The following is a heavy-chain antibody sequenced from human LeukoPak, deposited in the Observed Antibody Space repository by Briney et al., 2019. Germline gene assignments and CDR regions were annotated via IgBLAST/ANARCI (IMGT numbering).Heavy chain of an antibody. D-gene: IGHD3-3*01. CDR1: GGSISSYY. Sequence: SETLSLTCTVSGGSISSYYWSWIRQPAGKGLEWIGRIYTSGSTNYNPSLKSRVTISVDTSKNQFSLKLSSVTAADTAVYYCARHVQIGVVISYWYFDLWGRGTLVTVSS. CDR2: IYTSGST. J-gene: IGHJ2*01. V-gene: IGHV4-4*07. CDR3: ARHVQIGVVISYWYFDL.